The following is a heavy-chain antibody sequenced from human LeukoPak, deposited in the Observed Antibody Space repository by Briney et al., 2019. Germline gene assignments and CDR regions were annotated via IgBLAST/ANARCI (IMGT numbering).Heavy chain of an antibody. D-gene: IGHD2-2*02. J-gene: IGHJ4*02. CDR1: GYTFTSYA. CDR3: ARAPHCSSTSCYTSDYYFDY. CDR2: INAGNGNT. V-gene: IGHV1-3*01. Sequence: ASVKVSCKASGYTFTSYAMHWVRQAPGQRLEWMGWINAGNGNTKYSQKFQGRVTITADESTSTAYMELSSLRSEDTAVYYCARAPHCSSTSCYTSDYYFDYWGQGTLVTVSS.